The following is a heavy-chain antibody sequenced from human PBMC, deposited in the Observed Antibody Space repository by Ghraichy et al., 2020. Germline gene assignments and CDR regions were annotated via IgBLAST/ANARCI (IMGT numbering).Heavy chain of an antibody. CDR1: GFTFDDYA. Sequence: GGSLRLSCAASGFTFDDYAMHWVRQAPGKGLEWVSGISWNSGSIGYADSVKGRFTISRDNAKNYLYLQMNSLRAEDTALYYCAKDTMHYYDSSGPRGAFDIWGQGTMVTVSS. D-gene: IGHD3-22*01. CDR2: ISWNSGSI. J-gene: IGHJ3*02. V-gene: IGHV3-9*01. CDR3: AKDTMHYYDSSGPRGAFDI.